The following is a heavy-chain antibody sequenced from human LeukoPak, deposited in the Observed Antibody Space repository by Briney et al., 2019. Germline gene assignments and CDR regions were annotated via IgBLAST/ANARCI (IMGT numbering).Heavy chain of an antibody. CDR3: SREDQQLVRIYLDF. D-gene: IGHD6-13*01. J-gene: IGHJ4*02. CDR2: TWFDGSHN. V-gene: IGHV3-33*01. Sequence: GGSLRLPCAASGFTFNIYGMHWVRQAPGKGLEWVALTWFDGSHNYYADSVKGRFTISRDNSKNMLYLQMNSLRAEDTAVYFCSREDQQLVRIYLDFWGQGTLVTVSS. CDR1: GFTFNIYG.